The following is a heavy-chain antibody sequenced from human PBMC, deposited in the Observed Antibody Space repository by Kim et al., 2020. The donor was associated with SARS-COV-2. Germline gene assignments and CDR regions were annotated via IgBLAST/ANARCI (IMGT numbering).Heavy chain of an antibody. J-gene: IGHJ4*02. D-gene: IGHD3-22*01. CDR2: IKSKTDGGTT. CDR3: TTDRSGYYDSSGYYYVKRFDY. Sequence: GGSLRLSCAASGFTFSNAWMSWVRQAPGKGLEWVGRIKSKTDGGTTDYAAPVKGRFTISRDDSKNTLYLQMNSLKTEDTAVYYCTTDRSGYYDSSGYYYVKRFDYWGQGTLVTVSS. CDR1: GFTFSNAW. V-gene: IGHV3-15*01.